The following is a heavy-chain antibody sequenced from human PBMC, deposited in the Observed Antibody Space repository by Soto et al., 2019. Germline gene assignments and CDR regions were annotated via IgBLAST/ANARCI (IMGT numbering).Heavy chain of an antibody. D-gene: IGHD3-3*01. Sequence: QVQLQESGPGLVKPSQTLSLTCTVSGGSISSGGYYWSWIRQHPGKGLEWIGYIYYSGSTYYNPSVKSRVTISVDTSKNQFSLKLSSVTAADTAVYYCARGRRLLFAFDYWGQGTLVTVSS. J-gene: IGHJ4*02. V-gene: IGHV4-31*03. CDR2: IYYSGST. CDR3: ARGRRLLFAFDY. CDR1: GGSISSGGYY.